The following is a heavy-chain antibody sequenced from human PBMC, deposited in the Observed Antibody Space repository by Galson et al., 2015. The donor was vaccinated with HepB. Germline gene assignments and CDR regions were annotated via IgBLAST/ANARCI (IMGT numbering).Heavy chain of an antibody. CDR3: ARGDGSIWYSY. D-gene: IGHD6-13*01. CDR2: IKQDGSEK. V-gene: IGHV3-7*03. CDR1: GFTFSSYW. J-gene: IGHJ4*02. Sequence: SLRLSCAASGFTFSSYWMNWVRQAPGKGLEWVAAIKQDGSEKYYVDSVKGRFTISRDNAKNSLDLQRNSLRADDTAVYYCARGDGSIWYSYWGQGILVTVSS.